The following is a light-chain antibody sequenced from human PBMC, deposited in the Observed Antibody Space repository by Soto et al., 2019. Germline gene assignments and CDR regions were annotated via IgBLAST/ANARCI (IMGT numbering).Light chain of an antibody. Sequence: EIVLTQSPATLSLSPGQRSTLSCRASQSVSSYLAWYQQKPGQAPRLLIYDASNRATGIPARFSGSGSGTDFTLTISSVEPEDFAVYYCQQRINPLTFGGGTKVEIK. CDR1: QSVSSY. CDR2: DAS. V-gene: IGKV3-11*01. J-gene: IGKJ4*01. CDR3: QQRINPLT.